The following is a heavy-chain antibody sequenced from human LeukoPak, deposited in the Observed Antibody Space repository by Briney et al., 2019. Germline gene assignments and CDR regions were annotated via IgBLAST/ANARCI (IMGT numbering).Heavy chain of an antibody. CDR1: GGTFSSYA. J-gene: IGHJ3*02. CDR3: ARAEYYYDSSGYPNDAFDI. Sequence: SVNVSCKASGGTFSSYAISWVRQAPGQGLEWMGGIIPIFGTANYAQKFQGRVTITADESTSTAYMELSSLRSEDTAVYYCARAEYYYDSSGYPNDAFDIWGQGTMVTVSS. CDR2: IIPIFGTA. D-gene: IGHD3-22*01. V-gene: IGHV1-69*01.